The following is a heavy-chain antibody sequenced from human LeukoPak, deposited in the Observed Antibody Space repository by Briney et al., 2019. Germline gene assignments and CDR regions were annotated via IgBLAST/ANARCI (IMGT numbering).Heavy chain of an antibody. CDR1: GFSFSSHS. CDR2: ISSGSETI. J-gene: IGHJ6*03. Sequence: GGSLRLSCEASGFSFSSHSMNWVRQAPGKGLEWVSYISSGSETIYYADSVKGRFTISRDNAKNSLFLQMNSLRVEDTAVYYCARGSHYNFWSGYSDNTMDVWGKGTTVTVSS. V-gene: IGHV3-48*04. CDR3: ARGSHYNFWSGYSDNTMDV. D-gene: IGHD3-3*01.